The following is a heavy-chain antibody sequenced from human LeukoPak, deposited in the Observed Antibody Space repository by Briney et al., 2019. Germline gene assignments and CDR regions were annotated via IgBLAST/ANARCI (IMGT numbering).Heavy chain of an antibody. CDR1: GFTSSNYA. V-gene: IGHV3-23*01. J-gene: IGHJ4*02. CDR3: AKWGDYDVLTGYYDSDY. Sequence: PGASLRLSCAASGFTSSNYAMSWVRQAPGKGLXXXXXXXXSGASTYYADSVKGRFTISRDNSKNTLYLQMNSLRAEDTALYYCAKWGDYDVLTGYYDSDYWGQGTLVTVSS. D-gene: IGHD3-9*01. CDR2: XXXSGAST.